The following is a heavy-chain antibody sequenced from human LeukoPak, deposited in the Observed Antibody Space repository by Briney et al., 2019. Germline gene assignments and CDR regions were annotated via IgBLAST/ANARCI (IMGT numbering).Heavy chain of an antibody. V-gene: IGHV4-34*01. D-gene: IGHD6-19*01. CDR3: ARSSGWRDY. J-gene: IGHJ4*02. CDR1: GGSFSGYY. CDR2: INHSGST. Sequence: PSETLSLTCAVYGGSFSGYYCSWIRQPPGKGLEWIGEINHSGSTNYNPSLKSRVTISVDTSKNQFSLKLSSVTAADTAVYYCARSSGWRDYWGQRTLVTVSS.